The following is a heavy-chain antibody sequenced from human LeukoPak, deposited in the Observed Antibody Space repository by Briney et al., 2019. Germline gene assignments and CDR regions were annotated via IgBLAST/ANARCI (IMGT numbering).Heavy chain of an antibody. CDR2: IYYSGAS. CDR1: GGSISSYF. J-gene: IGHJ3*02. Sequence: PSETLSLTCTVSGGSISSYFWGWIRQPPGKGLEWIGYIYYSGASNYSPSLKSRVAISVDMSKNQFSLSLSSAAAADTAVYYCARVSHSGGGGPFDIWGQGRMVTVSS. CDR3: ARVSHSGGGGPFDI. V-gene: IGHV4-59*01. D-gene: IGHD6-25*01.